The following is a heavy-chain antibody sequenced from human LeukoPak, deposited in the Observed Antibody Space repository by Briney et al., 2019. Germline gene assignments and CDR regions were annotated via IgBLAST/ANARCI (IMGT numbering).Heavy chain of an antibody. V-gene: IGHV4-39*01. CDR1: GDSINSGVSY. CDR3: ARHLYDKTGRPLDS. CDR2: IYYSGSAGST. D-gene: IGHD3-9*01. Sequence: PSETLSLTCSVSGDSINSGVSYWAWIRLPPGKGLEWIGTIYYSGSAGSTYYNPSLKSRVTISVDTSKNQFSLNLSSVTAADTAIYYCARHLYDKTGRPLDSWGQGTLVTVSS. J-gene: IGHJ4*02.